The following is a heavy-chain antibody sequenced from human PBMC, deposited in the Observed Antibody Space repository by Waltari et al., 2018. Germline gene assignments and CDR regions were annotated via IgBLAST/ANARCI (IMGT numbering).Heavy chain of an antibody. V-gene: IGHV3-7*01. J-gene: IGHJ4*02. D-gene: IGHD6-19*01. CDR1: VFMFRRSW. CDR2: INQDGSEK. Sequence: ELQLLESGGGLVQHGVVRRPPSGASVFMFRRSWMTWVRQTPGKGVEWLANINQDGSEKNYVDSVKGRFTISRDNAKNSLYRQMSSLRAEDTAVYYCVKGGGSGWPFDYWGQGTRVTASS. CDR3: VKGGGSGWPFDY.